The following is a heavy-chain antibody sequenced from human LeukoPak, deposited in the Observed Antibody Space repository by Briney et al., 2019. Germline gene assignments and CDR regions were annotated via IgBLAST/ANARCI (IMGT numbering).Heavy chain of an antibody. J-gene: IGHJ4*02. D-gene: IGHD6-19*01. Sequence: GGSLRLSCAASGFTFSGYDMSWVRQAPGKGLEWVSYTSSSSSTIYHADSVKSRFTISRDNAKNSLYLQMNSLRAEDTAVYYCARDAPGYSSSFGGYWGQGTLVTVSS. V-gene: IGHV3-48*04. CDR2: TSSSSSTI. CDR3: ARDAPGYSSSFGGY. CDR1: GFTFSGYD.